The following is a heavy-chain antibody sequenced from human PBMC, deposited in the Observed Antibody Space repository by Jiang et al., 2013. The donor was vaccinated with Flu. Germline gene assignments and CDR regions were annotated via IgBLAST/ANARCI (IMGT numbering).Heavy chain of an antibody. V-gene: IGHV6-1*01. CDR3: GREDSSGYVDY. D-gene: IGHD3-22*01. J-gene: IGHJ4*02. CDR2: TYYRSKWYS. CDR1: GDSVSSNSAV. Sequence: SQTLSLTCAISGDSVSSNSAVWNWIRQSPSRGLEWLGRTYYRSKWYSDYSVYVTSRITIKADTSKNQFSLQLTSVSPEDTAVYYCGREDSSGYVDYWGQGTLVTVSS.